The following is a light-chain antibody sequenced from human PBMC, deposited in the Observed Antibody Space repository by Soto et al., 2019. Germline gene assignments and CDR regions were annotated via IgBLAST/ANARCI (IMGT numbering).Light chain of an antibody. J-gene: IGLJ2*01. V-gene: IGLV2-23*01. CDR2: EDN. Sequence: QSALTQPASVSGSPGQSIAISCTGTSSDVGSYNLVSWYQQHPDKAPKVMIYEDNKRPSGVSNRFSGSTSGNTASLTISGLQPEDEADYYCSSYAGSGTNVVFGGGTKLTVL. CDR1: SSDVGSYNL. CDR3: SSYAGSGTNVV.